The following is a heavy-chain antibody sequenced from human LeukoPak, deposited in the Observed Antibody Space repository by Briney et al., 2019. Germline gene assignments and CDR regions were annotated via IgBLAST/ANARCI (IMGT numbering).Heavy chain of an antibody. J-gene: IGHJ5*02. CDR3: ASVDTANRWFDP. CDR1: GGSFSGYY. CDR2: INHSGST. D-gene: IGHD5-18*01. Sequence: SETLSLTCAVYGGSFSGYYWSWLRQPPGKGLEWIGEINHSGSTNYNPSLKSRVTISVDTSKNQFSLKLSSVTAADTAVYYCASVDTANRWFDPWGQGTLVTVSS. V-gene: IGHV4-34*01.